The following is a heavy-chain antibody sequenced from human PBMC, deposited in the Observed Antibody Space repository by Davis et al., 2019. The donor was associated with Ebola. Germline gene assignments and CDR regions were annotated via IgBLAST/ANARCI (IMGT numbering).Heavy chain of an antibody. J-gene: IGHJ6*02. Sequence: GESLKISCKGSGYSFNSYWIGWVRQMPGKGLECMGIIYPGDSETRYSPSFQGQVTISADKSISTAYLQWSSLKASDTAMYYCARQAQCSGGSCFLWYYYGMDVWGQGTTVTVSS. V-gene: IGHV5-51*01. CDR2: IYPGDSET. CDR1: GYSFNSYW. D-gene: IGHD2-15*01. CDR3: ARQAQCSGGSCFLWYYYGMDV.